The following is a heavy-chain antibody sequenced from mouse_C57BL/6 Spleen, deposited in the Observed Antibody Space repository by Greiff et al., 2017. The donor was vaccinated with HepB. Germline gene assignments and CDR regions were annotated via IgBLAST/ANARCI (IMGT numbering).Heavy chain of an antibody. CDR3: AREAKGFDY. CDR1: GFTFSSYA. V-gene: IGHV5-4*01. Sequence: EVMLVESGGGLVKPGGSLKLSCAASGFTFSSYAMSWVRQTPEKRLEWVATISDGGSYTYYPDNVKGRFTNSRDNATNNMYLQMSHLKSEDTAMYYCAREAKGFDYWGQGTTLTVAS. J-gene: IGHJ2*01. CDR2: ISDGGSYT.